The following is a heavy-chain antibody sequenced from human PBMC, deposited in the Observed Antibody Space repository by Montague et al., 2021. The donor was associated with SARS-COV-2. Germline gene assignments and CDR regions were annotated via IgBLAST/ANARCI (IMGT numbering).Heavy chain of an antibody. CDR1: GGSISSSSYY. Sequence: SQTLSLTCPVPGGSISSSSYYWGWIRQPPGKGLEWIGSIYYSGSTYYNPSLKSRVTISVDTSKNQFSLKLSSVTAADTAVYYCARQGDQLLLEYWFDPWGQGTLVTVSS. D-gene: IGHD2-2*01. V-gene: IGHV4-39*01. CDR2: IYYSGST. CDR3: ARQGDQLLLEYWFDP. J-gene: IGHJ5*02.